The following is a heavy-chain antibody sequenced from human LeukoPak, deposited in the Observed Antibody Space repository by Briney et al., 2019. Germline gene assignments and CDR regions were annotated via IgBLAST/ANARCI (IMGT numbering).Heavy chain of an antibody. J-gene: IGHJ3*02. D-gene: IGHD3-22*01. Sequence: SETLSLTCTVSGGSISSYYWSWIRQPPGKGLEWIGYIYYSGSTNYKPSLKSRVTISVDTSKNQFSLRLSSVTAADTAVYYCARDWVTRNYYDNSGHSDAFDIWGQGTMVTVSS. CDR1: GGSISSYY. CDR3: ARDWVTRNYYDNSGHSDAFDI. V-gene: IGHV4-59*12. CDR2: IYYSGST.